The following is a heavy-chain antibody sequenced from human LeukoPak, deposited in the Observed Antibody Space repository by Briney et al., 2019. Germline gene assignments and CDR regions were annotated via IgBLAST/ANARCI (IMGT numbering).Heavy chain of an antibody. CDR3: ARQLATAMAQPCDY. Sequence: GESLKISCKGSGYSFTSYWIGWVRQMPGKGLGWMGIIYPGDSDTRYSPSFQGQVTISADKSISTAYLQWSSLKASDTATYYCARQLATAMAQPCDYWGQGTLVTVSS. J-gene: IGHJ4*02. D-gene: IGHD5-18*01. CDR1: GYSFTSYW. CDR2: IYPGDSDT. V-gene: IGHV5-51*01.